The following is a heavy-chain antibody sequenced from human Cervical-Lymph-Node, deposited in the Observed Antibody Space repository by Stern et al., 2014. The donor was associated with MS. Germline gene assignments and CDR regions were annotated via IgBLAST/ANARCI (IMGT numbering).Heavy chain of an antibody. CDR1: GYTFTGYY. V-gene: IGHV1-2*06. D-gene: IGHD1-26*01. CDR3: ARIGGVGALDY. CDR2: INPNTGDT. Sequence: DQLVESGAEVKKPGASVKVSCKASGYTFTGYYLHWVRQAPGQGPEWMGRINPNTGDTNYAQKFQGRVTMTRDTSISTAFMELSRLRSDDTAVYYCARIGGVGALDYWGQGTLVTVSS. J-gene: IGHJ4*02.